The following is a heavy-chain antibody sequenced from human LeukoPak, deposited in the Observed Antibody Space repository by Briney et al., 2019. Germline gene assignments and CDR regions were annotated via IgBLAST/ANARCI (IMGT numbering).Heavy chain of an antibody. CDR1: GYTFTSYA. D-gene: IGHD4-17*01. Sequence: GASVKVSCKASGYTFTSYAMHWVRQAPGQRLEWMGWINAGNGNTKYSQKFQGRVTITRDTSASTAYMELSSLRSEDTAVYYCATKRGYGDWFDPWGQGTLVTVSS. CDR2: INAGNGNT. V-gene: IGHV1-3*01. J-gene: IGHJ5*02. CDR3: ATKRGYGDWFDP.